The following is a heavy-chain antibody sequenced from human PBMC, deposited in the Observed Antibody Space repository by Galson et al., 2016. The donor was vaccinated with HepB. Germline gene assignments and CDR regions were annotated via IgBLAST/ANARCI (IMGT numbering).Heavy chain of an antibody. D-gene: IGHD1-26*01. V-gene: IGHV1-46*01. CDR3: ASNWGGSFSFDS. CDR1: GSTFIRYY. Sequence: SVKVSCKASGSTFIRYYMNWVRQAPGQGLEWMGIIKPSGGSTSYAQKFQDRVTMTRDTSTSTVYMELSSLTSEDTAVYYCASNWGGSFSFDSWGQGTLATVSS. J-gene: IGHJ4*02. CDR2: IKPSGGST.